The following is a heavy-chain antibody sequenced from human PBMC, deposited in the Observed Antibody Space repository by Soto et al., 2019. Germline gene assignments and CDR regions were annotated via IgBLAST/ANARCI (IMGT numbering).Heavy chain of an antibody. J-gene: IGHJ4*02. CDR1: GFTFDDYT. Sequence: EVQLVESGGVVVQPGGSLRLSCAASGFTFDDYTMHWVRQAPGKGLEWVSLISWDGGSTYYADSVKGRFTISRDNSKNSLYLQMNSLRTEDTALYYCAKGALLYDFWSGYYFDYWGQGTLVTVSS. CDR3: AKGALLYDFWSGYYFDY. V-gene: IGHV3-43*01. D-gene: IGHD3-3*01. CDR2: ISWDGGST.